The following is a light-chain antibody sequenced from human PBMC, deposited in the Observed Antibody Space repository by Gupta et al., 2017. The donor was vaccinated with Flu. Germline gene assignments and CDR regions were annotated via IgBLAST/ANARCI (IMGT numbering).Light chain of an antibody. J-gene: IGLJ1*01. CDR3: NSRHSSGNQRV. Sequence: SSELTQDPAVSVALGQTVRITCQGDSLRDYYASWYQKKPGQAPVLVIYSQNQRPSGIPDRFSGSKSGDTASLNITGARAEDEADYYCNSRHSSGNQRVCGTGTRVTVL. CDR1: SLRDYY. V-gene: IGLV3-19*01. CDR2: SQN.